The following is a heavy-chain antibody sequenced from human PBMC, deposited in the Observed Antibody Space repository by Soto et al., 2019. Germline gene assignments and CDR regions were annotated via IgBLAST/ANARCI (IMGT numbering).Heavy chain of an antibody. J-gene: IGHJ4*02. Sequence: PWGSPLVCCATSDFTFTMYSMNWVCQAPGKGLEWVSSISSTTNYIYYVDSMKGRFTISRDNAKNSLYLEMNSLRAEDTAVYYCARESEDLTSNFDYWGQGTLVTVSS. CDR1: DFTFTMYS. CDR2: ISSTTNYI. V-gene: IGHV3-21*06. CDR3: ARESEDLTSNFDY.